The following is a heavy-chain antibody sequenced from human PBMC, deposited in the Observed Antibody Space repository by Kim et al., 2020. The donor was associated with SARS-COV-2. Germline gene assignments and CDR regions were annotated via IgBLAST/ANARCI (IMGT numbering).Heavy chain of an antibody. D-gene: IGHD6-13*01. CDR2: T. J-gene: IGHJ4*02. Sequence: TSNADSVGDRFTTSRDNSTNPLYLQMNSLRAEDTAVYYCAKIKQQLVDYWGQGTLVTVSS. V-gene: IGHV3-23*01. CDR3: AKIKQQLVDY.